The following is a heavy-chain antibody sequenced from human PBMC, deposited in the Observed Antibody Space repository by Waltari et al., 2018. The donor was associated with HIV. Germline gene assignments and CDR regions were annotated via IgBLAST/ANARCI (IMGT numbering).Heavy chain of an antibody. CDR1: GFTFSSYW. Sequence: EVQLVESGGGLVQPGGSPRLSCAASGFTFSSYWMHWVRQAPGKGLVWVSRINSDGSSTSCADAVKGRFTISRDNAKNTLYLQMNSLRAEDTAVYYCARVRIAARWPYYFDYWVQGTLVTVSS. D-gene: IGHD6-6*01. CDR2: INSDGSST. J-gene: IGHJ4*02. CDR3: ARVRIAARWPYYFDY. V-gene: IGHV3-74*01.